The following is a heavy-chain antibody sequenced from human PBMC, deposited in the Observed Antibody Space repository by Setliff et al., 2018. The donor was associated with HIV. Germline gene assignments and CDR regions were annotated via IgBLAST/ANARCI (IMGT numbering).Heavy chain of an antibody. CDR3: ARGAAYYYDSSGWGDAFDI. Sequence: KTSETLSLTCAVSGDSISSGGYYWSWIRQHPGKGLERIGYIFYSGNTCFNPSLKSRVTISVDTSKNQFSLKLSSVTAADTAVYYCARGAAYYYDSSGWGDAFDIWGQGTMVTVSS. CDR2: IFYSGNT. CDR1: GDSISSGGYY. J-gene: IGHJ3*02. V-gene: IGHV4-31*11. D-gene: IGHD3-22*01.